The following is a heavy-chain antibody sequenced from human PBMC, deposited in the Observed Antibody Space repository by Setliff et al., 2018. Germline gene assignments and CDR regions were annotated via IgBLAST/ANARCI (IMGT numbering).Heavy chain of an antibody. D-gene: IGHD2-21*01. J-gene: IGHJ6*02. CDR1: GFTFSRYG. CDR3: AKDSLEVVIALHGMDV. V-gene: IGHV3-30*02. Sequence: GESLKISCAASGFTFSRYGMYWVRQAPGKGLEWVAFIRYDGSNKYYADSVRGRFTISRDNSKNTLYLQMNSLRDEDTAVYYCAKDSLEVVIALHGMDVWGQGTTVTVSS. CDR2: IRYDGSNK.